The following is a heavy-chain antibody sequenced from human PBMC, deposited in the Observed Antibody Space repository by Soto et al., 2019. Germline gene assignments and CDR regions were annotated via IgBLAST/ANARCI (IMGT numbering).Heavy chain of an antibody. D-gene: IGHD6-13*01. CDR3: ARGLAAEGA. V-gene: IGHV1-3*01. CDR1: GYTFTHYA. J-gene: IGHJ5*02. CDR2: INAGSGNT. Sequence: QVQLVQSGAEVKKPGASVKVSCTASGYTFTHYAIHWLRHAPGQRLEWMGFINAGSGNTKYSQNFQGRLTFTKDTSASTAYMDLSSLRSEDTAIYYCARGLAAEGAWGQGTLVTVSS.